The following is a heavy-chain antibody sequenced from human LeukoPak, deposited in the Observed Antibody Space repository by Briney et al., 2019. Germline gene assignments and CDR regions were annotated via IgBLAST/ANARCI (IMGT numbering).Heavy chain of an antibody. CDR2: ISSSSSYT. Sequence: PGGSLRLSCAASGFIFSTYSMSWVRQAPGKGLEWVSSISSSSSYTYYADSVKGRFTISRDNAKNSLYLQMNSLRVGDTAVFYCARSQFGELLNGFDSWGQGTLVTVSS. CDR3: ARSQFGELLNGFDS. V-gene: IGHV3-21*01. CDR1: GFIFSTYS. D-gene: IGHD3-10*01. J-gene: IGHJ4*02.